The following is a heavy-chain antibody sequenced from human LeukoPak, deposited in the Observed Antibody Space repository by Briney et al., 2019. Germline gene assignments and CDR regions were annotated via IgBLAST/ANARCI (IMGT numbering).Heavy chain of an antibody. V-gene: IGHV3-23*01. CDR1: GFTFSSYS. D-gene: IGHD4-11*01. CDR3: AKSDMTTYNWFDP. J-gene: IGHJ5*02. CDR2: ISGSGGST. Sequence: SGGSLRLSCAASGFTFSSYSMSWVRQAPGKGLEWVSAISGSGGSTYYADSVKGRFTISRDNSKNTLYLQMNSLRAEDTALYYCAKSDMTTYNWFDPWGQGTLVTVSS.